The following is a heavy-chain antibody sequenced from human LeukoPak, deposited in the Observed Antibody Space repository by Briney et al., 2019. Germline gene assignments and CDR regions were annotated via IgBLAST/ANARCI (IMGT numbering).Heavy chain of an antibody. Sequence: GGSLRLSCAASGFTFSSYSMNWVRQAPGKGLEWVSSISSSSSYIYYADSVKGRFTISRDNAKNSLYLQMNSLKTEDTAVYYCARYYDSSGYYPDAFDIWGQGTMVTVSS. J-gene: IGHJ3*02. CDR2: ISSSSSYI. V-gene: IGHV3-21*04. CDR3: ARYYDSSGYYPDAFDI. CDR1: GFTFSSYS. D-gene: IGHD3-22*01.